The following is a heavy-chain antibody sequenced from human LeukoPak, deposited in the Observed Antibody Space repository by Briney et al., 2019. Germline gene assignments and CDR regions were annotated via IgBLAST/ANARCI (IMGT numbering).Heavy chain of an antibody. CDR3: ARVSTHGWYFAN. Sequence: GGSLRLFCAASGFTFSTYEMTWVRQAPGKGLEWVSYTSSSGSTIYYADSVKGRFTMSRDNAKNSLYLRMNSLRAEDTAVYYCARVSTHGWYFANRRHGTLVTVSA. D-gene: IGHD5/OR15-5a*01. J-gene: IGHJ4*01. CDR2: TSSSGSTI. CDR1: GFTFSTYE. V-gene: IGHV3-48*03.